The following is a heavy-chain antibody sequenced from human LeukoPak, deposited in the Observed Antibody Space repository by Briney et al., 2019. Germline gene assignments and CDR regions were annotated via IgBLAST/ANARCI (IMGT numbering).Heavy chain of an antibody. J-gene: IGHJ4*02. CDR2: IKTDGSST. V-gene: IGHV3-74*01. CDR1: GFTFSSYW. Sequence: PGGSLRLSCAASGFTFSSYWMHWVRQAPGKGLVWVSRIKTDGSSTTYADSVKGRFTISRDNTKNTLYLQMNSLKAEDTAVYYCARDYGWSYFDYWGQGTLVTVSS. CDR3: ARDYGWSYFDY. D-gene: IGHD6-19*01.